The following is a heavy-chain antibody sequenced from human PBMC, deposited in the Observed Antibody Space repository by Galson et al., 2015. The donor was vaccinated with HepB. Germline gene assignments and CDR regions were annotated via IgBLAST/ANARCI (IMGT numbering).Heavy chain of an antibody. V-gene: IGHV3-48*04. CDR1: TFIFSTYS. Sequence: SLRLSCAASTFIFSTYSMNWVRQAPGKGLEWVSYISSSSTTIYYADSVKGRFTISRDNAKNSLYLQMNSLRAEDTAVYYCVILRRYDLKPLDYWGQGTLVTVSS. CDR3: VILRRYDLKPLDY. CDR2: ISSSSTTI. J-gene: IGHJ4*02. D-gene: IGHD3-3*01.